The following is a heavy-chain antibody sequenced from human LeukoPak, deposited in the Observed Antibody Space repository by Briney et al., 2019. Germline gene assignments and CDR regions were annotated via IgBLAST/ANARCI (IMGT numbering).Heavy chain of an antibody. CDR3: ATYQLGAFDI. D-gene: IGHD2-2*01. CDR1: GYTFTSYG. V-gene: IGHV1-18*01. J-gene: IGHJ3*02. Sequence: ASVKVSCKASGYTFTSYGISWVRQAPGQGLEWMGWISAYNGNTNCAQKLQGRVTMTTDTSTSTAYMGLSSLRSEDTAVYYCATYQLGAFDIWGQGTMVTVSS. CDR2: ISAYNGNT.